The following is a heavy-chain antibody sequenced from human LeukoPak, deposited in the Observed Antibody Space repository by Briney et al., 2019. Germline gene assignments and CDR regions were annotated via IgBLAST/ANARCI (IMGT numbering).Heavy chain of an antibody. CDR2: FHNSGTS. D-gene: IGHD3-16*01. V-gene: IGHV4-59*01. J-gene: IGHJ4*02. Sequence: SETLSLTCTVSDDSISDYYRGWIRQPPGKGLEWIGYFHNSGTSTYNPSLKSRVTILADTSKNQFSLKLNSLTTADTAVYYCTRGAGWLIDYWGQGILVTVSS. CDR3: TRGAGWLIDY. CDR1: DDSISDYY.